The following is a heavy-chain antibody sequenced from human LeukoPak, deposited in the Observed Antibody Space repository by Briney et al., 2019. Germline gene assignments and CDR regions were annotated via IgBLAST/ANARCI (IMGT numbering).Heavy chain of an antibody. CDR2: IYHSGST. Sequence: TXAVSXGSISSGGYSWSWIRQPPGRGLEWIGYIYHSGSTYYNPSLKSRVTISVDRSKNQFSLKLSSVTAADTAVYYCARGLLWFGESPHFDYWGQGTLVTVSS. CDR3: ARGLLWFGESPHFDY. J-gene: IGHJ4*02. CDR1: XGSISSGGYS. V-gene: IGHV4-30-2*01. D-gene: IGHD3-10*01.